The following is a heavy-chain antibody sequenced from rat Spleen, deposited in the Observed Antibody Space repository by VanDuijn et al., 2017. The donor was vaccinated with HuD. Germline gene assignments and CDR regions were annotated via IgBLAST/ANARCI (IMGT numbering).Heavy chain of an antibody. CDR2: ISSTGGST. CDR3: TRDALLDA. J-gene: IGHJ4*01. D-gene: IGHD3-1*01. CDR1: GFTFDNYW. V-gene: IGHV5-31*01. Sequence: EVQLVESGGGLVQPGRSLKLSCVASGFTFDNYWMTWIHQAPGKGLEWIASISSTGGSTYYPDSVRDRFTISRDNANNTLYLQMNSLRSEDAATYYCTRDALLDAWGQGASVTVSS.